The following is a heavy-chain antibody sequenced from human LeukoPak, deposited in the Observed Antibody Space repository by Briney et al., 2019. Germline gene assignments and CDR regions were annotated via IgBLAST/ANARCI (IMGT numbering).Heavy chain of an antibody. D-gene: IGHD4-17*01. Sequence: GESLRLSCAASGFTFSNSWMTWVRQAPGKGLEWVASMIGDGSEIHYVDSVKGRFTISRDNSKNTLYLQMNSLRAEDTAVYYCAREGALTVTKDAFDIWGQGTMVTVSS. V-gene: IGHV3-7*01. CDR3: AREGALTVTKDAFDI. J-gene: IGHJ3*02. CDR2: MIGDGSEI. CDR1: GFTFSNSW.